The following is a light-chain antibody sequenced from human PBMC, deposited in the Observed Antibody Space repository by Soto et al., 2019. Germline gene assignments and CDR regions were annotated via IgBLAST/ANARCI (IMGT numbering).Light chain of an antibody. J-gene: IGLJ3*02. CDR2: EVS. Sequence: QSALTQPASVSGSPGQSITISCTGTSRDVGGYNYVSWYQQHPGKAPKLMIYEVSNRPSGVFNRFSGSKSGNTASLTISGRQAEDEADYYFSSYTSSSSWVFGGGTKVTVL. CDR3: SSYTSSSSWV. V-gene: IGLV2-14*01. CDR1: SRDVGGYNY.